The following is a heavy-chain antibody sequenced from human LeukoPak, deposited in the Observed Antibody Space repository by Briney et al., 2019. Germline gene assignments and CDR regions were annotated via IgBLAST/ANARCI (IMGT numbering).Heavy chain of an antibody. CDR2: INPNSGGT. CDR1: GYTFTRYY. CDR3: ARDPGFDYDSSGPDYYYYGMDV. D-gene: IGHD3-22*01. Sequence: GASVKVSCKASGYTFTRYYMHWVRQAPGQGLEWMGWINPNSGGTNYAQKFQGRVTMTRDTSISTAYMELSRLRSDDTAVYDCARDPGFDYDSSGPDYYYYGMDVWGQGTTVTVSS. V-gene: IGHV1-2*02. J-gene: IGHJ6*02.